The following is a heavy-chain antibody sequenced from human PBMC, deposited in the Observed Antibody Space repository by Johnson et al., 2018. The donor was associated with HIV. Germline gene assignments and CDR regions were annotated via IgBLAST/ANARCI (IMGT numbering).Heavy chain of an antibody. J-gene: IGHJ3*02. CDR2: ISWNSGSI. V-gene: IGHV3-9*01. CDR1: GFTFDDYA. Sequence: VQLVESGGGLVQPGRSLRLSCAPSGFTFDDYAMHWVRQAPGKGLEWVSGISWNSGSIGYAESVKGRFTISRDNAKNSLYLQMNSLRAEDTALYYCAKDGYSYVFDAFDIWGQGTMVTVSS. D-gene: IGHD5-18*01. CDR3: AKDGYSYVFDAFDI.